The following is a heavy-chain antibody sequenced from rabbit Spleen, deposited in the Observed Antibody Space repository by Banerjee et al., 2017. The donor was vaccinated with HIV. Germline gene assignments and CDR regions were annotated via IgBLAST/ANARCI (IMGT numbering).Heavy chain of an antibody. D-gene: IGHD4-2*01. CDR2: IAGSSSGFT. J-gene: IGHJ4*01. CDR1: GFSFSSSDY. Sequence: QSLEESGGGLVQPEGSLALTCKASGFSFSSSDYICWVRQAPGKGLEWISCIAGSSSGFTYSATWAKGRFTISKTSSTTVTLQMTSLTAADTATYFCARRNIGNYGNYAGAFNLWGPGTLVTVS. V-gene: IGHV1S40*01. CDR3: ARRNIGNYGNYAGAFNL.